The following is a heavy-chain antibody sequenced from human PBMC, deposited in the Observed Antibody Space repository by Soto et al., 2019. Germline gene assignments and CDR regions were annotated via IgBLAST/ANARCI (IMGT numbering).Heavy chain of an antibody. CDR2: ISAYNGNT. CDR1: GYSFTTYG. J-gene: IGHJ6*02. Sequence: QGQLVQSGGEVKKPGASVKVSCKTSGYSFTTYGISWVRQPPDQGLGGMGWISAYNGNTNYAQKLQGRVTMTTDTSTSTAYMELRSLRSDDTAVYYCAREGPAPYYYYGMDVWGQGSTVTVSS. V-gene: IGHV1-18*01. CDR3: AREGPAPYYYYGMDV.